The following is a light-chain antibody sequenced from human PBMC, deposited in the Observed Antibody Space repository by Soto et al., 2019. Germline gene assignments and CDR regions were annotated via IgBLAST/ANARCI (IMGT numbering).Light chain of an antibody. CDR1: QSVSSSY. V-gene: IGKV3-20*01. CDR3: QQYGSSYT. CDR2: GAS. Sequence: EIVLTQSPGTLSLSPGERATLSCRASQSVSSSYLAWYQQKPGQAPRLLIYGASSRATGIPDRFSGSGSGTDFSLTINRMEPEDFAVYYCQQYGSSYTFGQGNKLEIK. J-gene: IGKJ2*01.